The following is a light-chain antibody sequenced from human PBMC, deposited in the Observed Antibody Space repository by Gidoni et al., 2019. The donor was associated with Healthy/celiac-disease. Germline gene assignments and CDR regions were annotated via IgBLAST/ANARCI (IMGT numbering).Light chain of an antibody. Sequence: QSVLTPPPSVSAAPGQRVIISCTGSSSNIGAGYDVHWYQQLPGTAPKLLIYGNSNRPSGVPDRFSGSKSGTSASLAITGLQAEDEADYYCQSYDSSLSASVVFGGGTKLTVL. V-gene: IGLV1-40*01. CDR1: SSNIGAGYD. CDR3: QSYDSSLSASVV. J-gene: IGLJ2*01. CDR2: GNS.